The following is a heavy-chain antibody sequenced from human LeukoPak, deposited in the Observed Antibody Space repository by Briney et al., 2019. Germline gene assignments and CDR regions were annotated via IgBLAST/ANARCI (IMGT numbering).Heavy chain of an antibody. J-gene: IGHJ3*02. Sequence: PSQTLSLTCTVSGGSISSGGYYWSWIRQHPGKGLEWIGYIYYSGSTYYNPSLKSRVTISVDTSKNQFSLKLSSVTAADTAVYYCAGTITDSSGYPDAFDIWGQGTMVTVSS. CDR3: AGTITDSSGYPDAFDI. V-gene: IGHV4-31*03. CDR2: IYYSGST. CDR1: GGSISSGGYY. D-gene: IGHD3-22*01.